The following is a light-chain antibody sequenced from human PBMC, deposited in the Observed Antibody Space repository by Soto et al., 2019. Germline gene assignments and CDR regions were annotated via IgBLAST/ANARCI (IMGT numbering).Light chain of an antibody. CDR2: SAF. Sequence: DIQMTQSPSSLSASVGDRVTITCRASQTVTTYLNWYQQMSGKAPKLLIYSAFSLQSGVPSRFSGSGSGTDFTLTISGLRPEDFATYFCQQSYIAPYSFGQGTRLEIK. J-gene: IGKJ2*03. CDR3: QQSYIAPYS. CDR1: QTVTTY. V-gene: IGKV1-39*01.